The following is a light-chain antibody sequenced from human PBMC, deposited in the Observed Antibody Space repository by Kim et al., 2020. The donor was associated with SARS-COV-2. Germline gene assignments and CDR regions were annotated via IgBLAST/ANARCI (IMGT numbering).Light chain of an antibody. CDR2: KAS. Sequence: ASVGDRVTITCRASHSISSWLAWYQQKPGKAPKLLIYKASSLESGVPSRFSGSGSGTEFTLTISSLQPDDFATYYCQQYNSYSQYTFGQGTKLDI. J-gene: IGKJ2*01. V-gene: IGKV1-5*03. CDR3: QQYNSYSQYT. CDR1: HSISSW.